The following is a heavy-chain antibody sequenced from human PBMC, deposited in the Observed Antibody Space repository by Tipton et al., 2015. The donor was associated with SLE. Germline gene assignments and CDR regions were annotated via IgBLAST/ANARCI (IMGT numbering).Heavy chain of an antibody. V-gene: IGHV3-74*01. CDR1: GFTFSSYW. Sequence: SLRLSCAASGFTFSSYWMHWVRQAPGKGLVWVSRINGDGSSTNYADSVKGRFTISRDNAKNTLYLQMNSLTAEDTAVYYCTRESVAAGPNNWGQGSLVTASS. D-gene: IGHD6-6*01. J-gene: IGHJ4*02. CDR2: INGDGSST. CDR3: TRESVAAGPNN.